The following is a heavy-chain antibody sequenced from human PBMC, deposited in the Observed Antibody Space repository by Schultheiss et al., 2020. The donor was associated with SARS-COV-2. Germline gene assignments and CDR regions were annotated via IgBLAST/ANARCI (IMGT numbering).Heavy chain of an antibody. CDR3: ARGPRLRYYYYGMDV. J-gene: IGHJ6*02. CDR1: GGSFSGYY. V-gene: IGHV4-34*01. Sequence: SQTLSLTCAVYGGSFSGYYWSWIRQPTGKGLEWIGEINHSGSTNYNPSLKSRVTISVDTSKNQFSLKLSSVTAADTAVYYCARGPRLRYYYYGMDVWGQGTTVTVSS. CDR2: INHSGST.